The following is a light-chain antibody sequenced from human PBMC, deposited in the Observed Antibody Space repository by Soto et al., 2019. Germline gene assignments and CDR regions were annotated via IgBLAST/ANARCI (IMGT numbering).Light chain of an antibody. CDR2: DAS. CDR1: QSVSSY. CDR3: QQRRYWPVT. J-gene: IGKJ1*01. V-gene: IGKV3-11*01. Sequence: EIVLTQSPAILSMSPGERATLSCRASQSVSSYFAWYQQKPGQAPRLLIYDASNRATGVPARFSGSGSGTDFTLTISSLEPEDFAVYDCQQRRYWPVTIGQGTKVEIK.